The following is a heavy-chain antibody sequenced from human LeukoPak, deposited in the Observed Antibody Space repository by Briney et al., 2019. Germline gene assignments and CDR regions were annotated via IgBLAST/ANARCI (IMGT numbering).Heavy chain of an antibody. CDR3: ARDYGTTGENAFDI. J-gene: IGHJ3*02. CDR2: INGSLNDI. CDR1: GYTFIDYY. Sequence: ASVTVSCKASGYTFIDYYIHWLRQAPGQGLEWMGFINGSLNDIKYAQKFRSRVTLTRDTSISTAYMELRGLRSDDTAVYYCARDYGTTGENAFDIWGQGTMVTVSS. D-gene: IGHD1-7*01. V-gene: IGHV1-2*02.